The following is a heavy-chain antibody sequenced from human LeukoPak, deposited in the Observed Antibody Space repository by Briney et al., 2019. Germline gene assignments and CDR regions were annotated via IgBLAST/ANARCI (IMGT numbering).Heavy chain of an antibody. D-gene: IGHD3-10*01. Sequence: SLSLSCATSGSTFRGYGRRWVRQAPGNGLVRVSPTNRAGSSTNEADAVKGRFTVSRDDAKNTLYLQMNSLRAEDTAVYYCSRVSLWFGEFDSWGQGTLVTVSS. CDR3: SRVSLWFGEFDS. J-gene: IGHJ4*02. CDR2: TNRAGSST. V-gene: IGHV3-74*01. CDR1: GSTFRGYG.